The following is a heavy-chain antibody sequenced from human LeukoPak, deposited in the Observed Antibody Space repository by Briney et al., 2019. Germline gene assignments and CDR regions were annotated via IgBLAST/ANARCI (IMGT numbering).Heavy chain of an antibody. D-gene: IGHD6-13*01. CDR1: GYTFTGYY. J-gene: IGHJ4*02. V-gene: IGHV1-2*02. CDR3: ARGLVCSSSWFSPPFDY. CDR2: INPNSGGT. Sequence: ASVKVSCKASGYTFTGYYMHWVRQALGQGLEWMGWINPNSGGTNYAQKFQGRVTMTRDTSISTAYMELSRLRSDDTAVYYCARGLVCSSSWFSPPFDYWGQGTLVTVSS.